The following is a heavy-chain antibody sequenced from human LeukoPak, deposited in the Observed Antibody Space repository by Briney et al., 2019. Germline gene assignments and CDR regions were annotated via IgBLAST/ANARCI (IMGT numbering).Heavy chain of an antibody. CDR1: GFTFSTFG. CDR2: IRYDGSNK. V-gene: IGHV3-30*02. CDR3: ARVLHRRNYDSSVYYGY. D-gene: IGHD3-22*01. Sequence: GGSLRLSCAASGFTFSTFGMHWVRQAPGKGLEWVTFIRYDGSNKYYAESVKGRFTISRDNSKHTLYLQMNSLRADDTAVYYCARVLHRRNYDSSVYYGYWGQGTLVTVSS. J-gene: IGHJ4*02.